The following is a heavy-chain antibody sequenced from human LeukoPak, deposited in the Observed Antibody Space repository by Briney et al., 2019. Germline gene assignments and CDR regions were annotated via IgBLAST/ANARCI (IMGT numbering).Heavy chain of an antibody. Sequence: SETLSLTCVFYGGSFSDYYWSWIRQPPGKGLEWIGEINHSGSTNYNPSLKSRVTISVDTSKKQFSLYLRSVTAADTAVYYCARVSMIDYYDGSGYVDYWGQGTLVTVSS. CDR2: INHSGST. V-gene: IGHV4-34*01. CDR3: ARVSMIDYYDGSGYVDY. D-gene: IGHD3-22*01. CDR1: GGSFSDYY. J-gene: IGHJ4*02.